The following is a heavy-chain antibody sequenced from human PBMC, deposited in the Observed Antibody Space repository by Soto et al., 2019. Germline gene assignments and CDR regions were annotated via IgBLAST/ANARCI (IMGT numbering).Heavy chain of an antibody. V-gene: IGHV3-53*01. D-gene: IGHD6-19*01. CDR3: TRDSEAGTKGRWFDP. Sequence: PGGSLRLSCTASGFTVSTNDMSWVRQAPGKGLEWVSIISSGGSTSYADSVKGRFTISRDNSKNTLYLQMNSLRADDTAIYYCTRDSEAGTKGRWFDPWGQGTLVTVSS. CDR2: ISSGGST. J-gene: IGHJ5*02. CDR1: GFTVSTND.